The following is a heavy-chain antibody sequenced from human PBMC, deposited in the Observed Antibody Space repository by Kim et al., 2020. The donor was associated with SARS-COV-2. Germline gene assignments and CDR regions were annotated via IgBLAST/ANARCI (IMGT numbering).Heavy chain of an antibody. D-gene: IGHD3-10*01. Sequence: GGSLRLSCAASTFTFSDFYMSWIRQAPGKGLEWVSYISASNSYTNYADSVKGRFTISRDNAKNSLYLQMSTLRAEDTDVYYCARVLYGAGSHYYFDYWGQGTLVTVSS. CDR1: TFTFSDFY. CDR2: ISASNSYT. V-gene: IGHV3-11*05. J-gene: IGHJ4*02. CDR3: ARVLYGAGSHYYFDY.